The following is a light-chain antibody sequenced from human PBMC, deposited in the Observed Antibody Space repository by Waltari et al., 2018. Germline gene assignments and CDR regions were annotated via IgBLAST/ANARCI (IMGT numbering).Light chain of an antibody. Sequence: IAPKLLLYDVSDRPSGVSDRFSGSKSGNTASLTISGLQPEDAADYYCSSCTRRNTVIFGGGTKLTVV. J-gene: IGLJ2*01. CDR2: DVS. CDR3: SSCTRRNTVI. V-gene: IGLV2-14*03.